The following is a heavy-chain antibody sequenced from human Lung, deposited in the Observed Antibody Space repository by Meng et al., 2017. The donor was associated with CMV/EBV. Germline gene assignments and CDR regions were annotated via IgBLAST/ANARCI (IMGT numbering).Heavy chain of an antibody. Sequence: SCTASGFTFSDHYMEWIRQAPGRGLEWIARIRDKDSRYSTEYAASVRGRFTISRDDSKLLFLEMTSLKTEDTAVYYCARTSRRTRDFDYWAQGTXVTVSS. J-gene: IGHJ4*02. CDR1: GFTFSDHY. CDR3: ARTSRRTRDFDY. CDR2: IRDKDSRYST. V-gene: IGHV3-72*01. D-gene: IGHD1-7*01.